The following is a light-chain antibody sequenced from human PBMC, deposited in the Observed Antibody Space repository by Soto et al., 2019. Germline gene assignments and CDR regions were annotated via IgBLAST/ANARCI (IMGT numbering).Light chain of an antibody. V-gene: IGKV3-15*01. CDR3: QQYYTWPVT. CDR2: GAS. Sequence: EFVLTHSPSTLSLSAVESVTFSCRASQGINRNLAWYQQKPGQAPRLLFSGASTGATGIPARFSGSGSGTEFTLTINSLQSEDSAVYYCQQYYTWPVTFGGGTKVDIK. CDR1: QGINRN. J-gene: IGKJ4*01.